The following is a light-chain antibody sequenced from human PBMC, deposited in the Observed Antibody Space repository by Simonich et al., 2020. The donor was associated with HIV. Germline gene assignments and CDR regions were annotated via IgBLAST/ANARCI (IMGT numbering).Light chain of an antibody. CDR2: AAS. CDR1: QGIRND. V-gene: IGKV1-17*01. CDR3: QQLNSYPP. Sequence: DSQMTQSPSSLSASVGDRVTITCRASQGIRNDLAWYQQKPGKAPKLLIYAASSLQSGVPSRFSGGGFGTDFTLTISSLQPEDFATYYCQQLNSYPPFGPGTKVDIK. J-gene: IGKJ3*01.